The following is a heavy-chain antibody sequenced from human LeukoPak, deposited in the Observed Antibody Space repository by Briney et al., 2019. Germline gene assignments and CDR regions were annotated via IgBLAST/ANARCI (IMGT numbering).Heavy chain of an antibody. Sequence: ASVKVSCKASGYTFTSYDINWVRQATGQGLEWMGWMNPNSGNTGYAQKFQGRVTMTRNTSISTAYMELSSLRSEDTAVYCCASSEGDMTAFDYWGQGTLVTVSS. CDR2: MNPNSGNT. CDR1: GYTFTSYD. V-gene: IGHV1-8*01. D-gene: IGHD3-9*01. J-gene: IGHJ4*02. CDR3: ASSEGDMTAFDY.